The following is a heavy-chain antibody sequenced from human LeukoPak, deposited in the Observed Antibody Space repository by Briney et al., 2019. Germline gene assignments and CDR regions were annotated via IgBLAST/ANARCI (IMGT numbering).Heavy chain of an antibody. V-gene: IGHV3-30-3*01. J-gene: IGHJ5*02. CDR2: ISYDGSNK. D-gene: IGHD2-15*01. CDR1: GFTFSSYA. Sequence: PGGSLRLSCAASGFTFSSYAMHWARQAPGKGLEWVAVISYDGSNKYYADSVKGRFTISRDNSKNTLYLQMNSLRAEDTAVYYCARDRYMVAATERGWFDPWGQGTLVTVSS. CDR3: ARDRYMVAATERGWFDP.